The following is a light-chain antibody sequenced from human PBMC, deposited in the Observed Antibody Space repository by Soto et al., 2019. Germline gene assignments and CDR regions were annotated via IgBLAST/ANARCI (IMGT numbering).Light chain of an antibody. CDR3: SSYISNSIVV. CDR2: EVS. CDR1: SSDVGDYNY. J-gene: IGLJ2*01. V-gene: IGLV2-14*01. Sequence: QSALTQPASVSGSPGPSITISCTGTSSDVGDYNYVSWYQQHPGKAPKLMIYEVSHRLSGVSNRFSGSKSGYTASLTISGLQDEDEADYYCSSYISNSIVVLGGGTKLTVL.